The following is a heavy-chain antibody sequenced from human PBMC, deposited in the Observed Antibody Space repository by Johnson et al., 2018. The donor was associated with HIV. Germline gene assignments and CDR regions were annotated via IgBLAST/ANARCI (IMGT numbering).Heavy chain of an antibody. V-gene: IGHV3-30*02. Sequence: QVQLVESGGGLVQPGGSLRLSCAASGFTFSSYAMHWVRQAPGKGLEWVAFIRYDGSNKYYAGSVKGRFTISRDNSKTTLYLQMNSLRAEDTAVYYCAKAPYGSGIRPGAFDIWGQGTMVTVSS. CDR3: AKAPYGSGIRPGAFDI. D-gene: IGHD3-10*01. CDR1: GFTFSSYA. J-gene: IGHJ3*02. CDR2: IRYDGSNK.